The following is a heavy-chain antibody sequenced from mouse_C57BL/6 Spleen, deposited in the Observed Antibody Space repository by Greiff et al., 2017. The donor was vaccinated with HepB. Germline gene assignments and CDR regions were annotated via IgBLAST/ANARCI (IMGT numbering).Heavy chain of an antibody. CDR3: ARDDYDWFAY. J-gene: IGHJ3*01. D-gene: IGHD2-4*01. Sequence: VQLQQSGPGMVKPSQSLSLTCTVTGYSITSGYDWHWIRHFPGNKLEWMGYISYSGSTNYNPSLKSRISITHDTSKNHFFLKLNSVTTEDTATYYCARDDYDWFAYWGQGTLVTVSA. V-gene: IGHV3-1*01. CDR1: GYSITSGYD. CDR2: ISYSGST.